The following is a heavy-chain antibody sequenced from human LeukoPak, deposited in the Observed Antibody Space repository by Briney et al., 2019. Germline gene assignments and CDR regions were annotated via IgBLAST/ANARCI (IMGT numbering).Heavy chain of an antibody. V-gene: IGHV4-4*07. Sequence: PGGSLRLSCAGSGFTFSSYAMSWIRQPAGKGLEWIGRTYTSGSLNYNPSLKSRVSMSVDTSKNQFSLKLSSLTAADTAVYYCARGGYYFDTSDWGPGTLVTVSS. J-gene: IGHJ4*02. D-gene: IGHD3-22*01. CDR1: GFTFSSYA. CDR2: TYTSGSL. CDR3: ARGGYYFDTSD.